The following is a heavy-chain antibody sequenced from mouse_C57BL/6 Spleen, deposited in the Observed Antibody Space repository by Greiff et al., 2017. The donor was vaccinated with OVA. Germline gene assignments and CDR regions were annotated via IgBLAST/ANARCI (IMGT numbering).Heavy chain of an antibody. CDR1: GFTFSSYT. J-gene: IGHJ2*01. D-gene: IGHD1-1*01. CDR3: ARHGGGIYYYGSSYYFDS. V-gene: IGHV5-9*01. CDR2: ISGGGGNT. Sequence: DVQLVESGGGLVKPGGSLKLSCAASGFTFSSYTMSWVRQTPEKRLEWVATISGGGGNTYYPDSVKGRFTISRDNAKNTLYLQMSSLRSEDTALYYCARHGGGIYYYGSSYYFDSWGQGTTLTVSS.